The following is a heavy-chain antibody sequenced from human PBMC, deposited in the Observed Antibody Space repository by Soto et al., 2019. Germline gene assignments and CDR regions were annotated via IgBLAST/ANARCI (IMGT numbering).Heavy chain of an antibody. D-gene: IGHD3-10*01. V-gene: IGHV1-69*13. J-gene: IGHJ6*02. Sequence: GASVKVSCKASGGTFSSYAISWVRQAPGQGLEWMGGIIPIFGTANYAQKFQGRVTITADESTSTAYMELSSLRSEDTAVYYCARKDRVRGVIGYYYYGMDVWGQGTTVTVSS. CDR3: ARKDRVRGVIGYYYYGMDV. CDR1: GGTFSSYA. CDR2: IIPIFGTA.